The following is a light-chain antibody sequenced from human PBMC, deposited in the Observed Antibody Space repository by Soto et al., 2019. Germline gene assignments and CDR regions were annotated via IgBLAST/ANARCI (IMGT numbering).Light chain of an antibody. Sequence: DIQMTQSPSSLSASVGDRVTITCRASQSISSYLNWYQQQPGNAPKLLIYAGSNLQSGVPSRFSGTGSGTDFTLSITSLQPEDFATYYCQQSYGAPITFGQGTRLEIK. J-gene: IGKJ5*01. CDR3: QQSYGAPIT. CDR2: AGS. CDR1: QSISSY. V-gene: IGKV1-39*01.